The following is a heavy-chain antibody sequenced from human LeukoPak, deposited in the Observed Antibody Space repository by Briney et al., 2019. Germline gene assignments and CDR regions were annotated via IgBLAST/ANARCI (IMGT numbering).Heavy chain of an antibody. CDR2: IYYSGST. V-gene: IGHV4-30-4*08. CDR3: ARDGYNRIDY. CDR1: GGSISSGDYY. D-gene: IGHD5-24*01. Sequence: SQTLSLTCTVSGGSISSGDYYWSWIRHPPGKGLEWIGYIYYSGSTYYNPSLKSRVTISVDTSKNQFSPRLSSVTAADTAVYYCARDGYNRIDYWGQGTLVTVSS. J-gene: IGHJ4*02.